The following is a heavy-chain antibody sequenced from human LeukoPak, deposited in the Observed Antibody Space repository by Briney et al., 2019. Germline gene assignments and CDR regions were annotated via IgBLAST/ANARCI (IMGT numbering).Heavy chain of an antibody. CDR1: GFTFSSYA. J-gene: IGHJ6*02. CDR2: ISYDGSNK. V-gene: IGHV3-30-3*01. D-gene: IGHD2-8*01. CDR3: ARALLTSYYYGMDV. Sequence: GRSLRLSCAASGFTFSSYAMHWVRQAPGKGLEWVAVISYDGSNKYYEDSVKGRFTISRDNSKNTLYLQMNSLRAEDTAVYYCARALLTSYYYGMDVWGQGTTVTVSS.